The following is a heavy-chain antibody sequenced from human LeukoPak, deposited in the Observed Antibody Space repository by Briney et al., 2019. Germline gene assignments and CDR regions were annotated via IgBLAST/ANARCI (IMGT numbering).Heavy chain of an antibody. CDR3: ARLGWSTTFDY. V-gene: IGHV4-34*01. D-gene: IGHD4-23*01. CDR2: INHSGST. CDR1: GGSFSGYY. J-gene: IGHJ4*02. Sequence: SETLSLTCAVYGGSFSGYYWSWIRQPPGKGLEWIGEINHSGSTNYNPSLKSRVTISVDTSKNQFSLKLSSVTAADTAVYYCARLGWSTTFDYWGQGTLVTVSS.